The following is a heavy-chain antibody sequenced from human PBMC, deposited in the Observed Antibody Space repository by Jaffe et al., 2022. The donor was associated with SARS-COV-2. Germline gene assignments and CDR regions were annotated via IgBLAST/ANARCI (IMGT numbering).Heavy chain of an antibody. J-gene: IGHJ4*02. CDR3: ARGGSSTRGPCDY. CDR1: GFTFSSYG. CDR2: IWYDGSNK. D-gene: IGHD6-13*01. V-gene: IGHV3-33*01. Sequence: QVQLVESGGGVVQPGRSLRLSCAASGFTFSSYGMHWVRQAPGKGLEWVAVIWYDGSNKYYADSVKGRFTISRDNSKNTLYLQMNSLRAEDTAVYYCARGGSSTRGPCDYWGQGTLVTVSS.